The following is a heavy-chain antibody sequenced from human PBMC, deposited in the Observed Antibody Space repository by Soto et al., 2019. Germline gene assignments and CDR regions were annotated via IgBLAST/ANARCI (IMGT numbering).Heavy chain of an antibody. J-gene: IGHJ4*02. V-gene: IGHV4-31*03. D-gene: IGHD6-19*01. CDR2: IYYSGST. CDR3: ARGRILAYSSGWQFDY. CDR1: GGSISSGGYY. Sequence: SETLSLTCTVSGGSISSGGYYWSWIRQHPGKGLEWIGYIYYSGSTYYNPSLKSRVTISVDTSKSQFSLKLSSVTAADTAVYYCARGRILAYSSGWQFDYWGQGTLVTVSS.